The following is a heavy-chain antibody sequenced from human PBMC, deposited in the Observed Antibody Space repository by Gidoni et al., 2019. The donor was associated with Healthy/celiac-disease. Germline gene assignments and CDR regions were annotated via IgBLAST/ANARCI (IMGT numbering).Heavy chain of an antibody. Sequence: EVQLVESGGGLVQPGGSLRLSCAASGFTFSSYWMSWVRQAPGKGLEWVANIKQDGSEKYYVDSVKGRFTISRDNAKNSLYLQMNSLRAEDTAVYYCARGVFWYSEEIGVFDYWGQGTLVTVSS. CDR3: ARGVFWYSEEIGVFDY. D-gene: IGHD3-9*01. J-gene: IGHJ4*02. CDR1: GFTFSSYW. V-gene: IGHV3-7*01. CDR2: IKQDGSEK.